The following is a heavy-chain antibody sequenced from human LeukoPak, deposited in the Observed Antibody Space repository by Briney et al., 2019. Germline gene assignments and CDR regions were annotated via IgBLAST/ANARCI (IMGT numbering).Heavy chain of an antibody. D-gene: IGHD5-12*01. V-gene: IGHV3-49*04. CDR2: IRSKNFGETQ. J-gene: IGHJ4*02. CDR3: SGHDSIYFDY. Sequence: PGGSLGLSCTVSGFNFGDYTMTWVRQAPGKGLEWVSFIRSKNFGETQEYAAAVKGRFTISRDDSKNITYLEMNSLKTEDTAVYCYSGHDSIYFDYWGQGTLVTVSS. CDR1: GFNFGDYT.